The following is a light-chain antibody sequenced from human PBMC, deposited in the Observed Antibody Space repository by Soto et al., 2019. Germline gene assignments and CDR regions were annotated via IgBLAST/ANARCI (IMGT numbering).Light chain of an antibody. CDR1: QTIRTR. CDR2: DAS. V-gene: IGKV1-5*01. Sequence: DIQMTQSPSPLSASVGDRVTITCRASQTIRTRLAWYQQKPGKAPKLLIYDASTLGSGVPSRFSGSGSETDFTLTISGLQPDDFATYYCQQYTTFSRAFGQGTTVDI. J-gene: IGKJ1*01. CDR3: QQYTTFSRA.